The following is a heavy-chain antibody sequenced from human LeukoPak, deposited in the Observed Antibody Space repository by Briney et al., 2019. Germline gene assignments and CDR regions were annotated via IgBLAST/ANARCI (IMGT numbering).Heavy chain of an antibody. CDR1: GFTFSNYG. Sequence: GGSLRLSCAASGFTFSNYGMHWVRQAPGKGLEWVAVISHDGSNKYYADSVKGRFTISRDNSKNTLYLQMNSLRAEDTAVYYCAKDVSGVVVAATVTVESWFDPWGQGTLVTVSS. J-gene: IGHJ5*02. CDR3: AKDVSGVVVAATVTVESWFDP. V-gene: IGHV3-30*18. CDR2: ISHDGSNK. D-gene: IGHD2-15*01.